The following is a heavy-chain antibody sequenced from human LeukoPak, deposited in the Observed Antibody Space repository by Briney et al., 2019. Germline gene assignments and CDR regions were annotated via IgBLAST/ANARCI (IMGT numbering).Heavy chain of an antibody. V-gene: IGHV1-46*01. J-gene: IGHJ4*02. CDR2: INPSGGST. D-gene: IGHD2-2*01. CDR1: GYTFTSYY. CDR3: ARACSSTSCYPGGADY. Sequence: ASVKVSCKASGYTFTSYYMHWVRQAPGQGLEWMGIINPSGGSTSYAQKFQGRVTMTRDTSTSTVYMELSSLRSEDTAVYYCARACSSTSCYPGGADYWSQGTLVTVSS.